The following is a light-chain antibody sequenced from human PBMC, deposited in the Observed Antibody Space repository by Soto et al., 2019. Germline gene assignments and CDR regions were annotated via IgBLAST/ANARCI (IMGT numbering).Light chain of an antibody. J-gene: IGLJ3*02. CDR1: SSDVGGYNF. CDR3: CSYAGSYTLV. V-gene: IGLV2-11*01. CDR2: DVS. Sequence: QSALTQPRSVSGSPGQSVTISCTGTSSDVGGYNFVSWYQHHPGKAPKLMIYDVSKRPSGVPDRFSGSKSGSTASLTISGLQAEHEADYYCCSYAGSYTLVFGGGTQLTVL.